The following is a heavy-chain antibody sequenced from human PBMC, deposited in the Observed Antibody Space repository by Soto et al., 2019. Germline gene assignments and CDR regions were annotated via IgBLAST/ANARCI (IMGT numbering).Heavy chain of an antibody. CDR1: GYTFSSYA. Sequence: GASVKVSCKASGYTFSSYAMHWVRQPPGQRLEWMGWINAGYGNTKSSQKFQGRVTISRDTSASTAYMELTSLRSEDTAVYYCARDTGDGTFDCWGQGTLVTVSS. CDR3: ARDTGDGTFDC. V-gene: IGHV1-3*01. J-gene: IGHJ4*02. D-gene: IGHD7-27*01. CDR2: INAGYGNT.